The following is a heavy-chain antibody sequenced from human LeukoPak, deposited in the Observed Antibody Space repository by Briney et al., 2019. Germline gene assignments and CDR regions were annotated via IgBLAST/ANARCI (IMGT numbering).Heavy chain of an antibody. V-gene: IGHV1-2*02. J-gene: IGHJ4*02. Sequence: GASVKVSCKASGGTFSSYAISWVRQAPGQGLEWMGWINPNSGGTNYAQKFQGRVTMTRDTSISAAYMELSSLRSEDTAVYYCARSLGYCSGGSCYYFDYWGQGTLVTVSS. CDR2: INPNSGGT. D-gene: IGHD2-15*01. CDR1: GGTFSSYA. CDR3: ARSLGYCSGGSCYYFDY.